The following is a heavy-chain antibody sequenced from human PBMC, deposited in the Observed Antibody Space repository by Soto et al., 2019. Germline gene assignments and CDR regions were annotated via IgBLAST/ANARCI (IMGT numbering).Heavy chain of an antibody. D-gene: IGHD5-18*01. CDR3: SRHTYGFSSEVY. V-gene: IGHV4-31*03. CDR1: GGSISSGGYF. J-gene: IGHJ4*01. CDR2: IYYSGRT. Sequence: QVLLQESGPGLVKPSQTLSLTCTVSGGSISSGGYFWSWIRQHPGKGLEWIGYIYYSGRTSYNPSLKSRLTISVDTSQNQFSLKLTSVTAADTAVYYCSRHTYGFSSEVYWGHGTLVTVST.